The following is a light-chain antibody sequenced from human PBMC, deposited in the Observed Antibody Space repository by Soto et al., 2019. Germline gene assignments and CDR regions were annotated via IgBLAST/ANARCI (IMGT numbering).Light chain of an antibody. Sequence: LTQPASVPGSPGQSITISCTGTSSDVGGYNYVSWYQQHPGKAPKLMIYEVSNRPSGVSNRFSGSKSGNTASLTISGLQAEDEADYYCSSYTSSSTLVFGTGTKVTVL. J-gene: IGLJ1*01. V-gene: IGLV2-14*01. CDR2: EVS. CDR3: SSYTSSSTLV. CDR1: SSDVGGYNY.